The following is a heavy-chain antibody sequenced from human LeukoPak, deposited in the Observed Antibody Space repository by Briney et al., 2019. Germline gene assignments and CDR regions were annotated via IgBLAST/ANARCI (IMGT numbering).Heavy chain of an antibody. CDR2: ISGSGGST. Sequence: GGSLRLSCAASGFTFSSYAMSWVRQAPGKGLEWVSAISGSGGSTYYADSVKGRFTISRDNSKNTLYLQMNSLRAEDTAVYYCAKSPRAFRGVRLFDYWGQGTLVTVSS. V-gene: IGHV3-23*01. CDR1: GFTFSSYA. J-gene: IGHJ4*02. D-gene: IGHD3-10*01. CDR3: AKSPRAFRGVRLFDY.